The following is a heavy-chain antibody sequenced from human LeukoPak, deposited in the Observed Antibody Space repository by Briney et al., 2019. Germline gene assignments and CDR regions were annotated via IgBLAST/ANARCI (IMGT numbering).Heavy chain of an antibody. J-gene: IGHJ4*02. Sequence: GGSLRLSCAASGFTFSSYSMNWVRQAPGKGLEWVSYISSSSSTIYYADSVKGRFAISRDNAKNSLYLQMNSLRAEDTAVYYCAKGITMVQGPFDYWGQGTLVTVSS. CDR1: GFTFSSYS. CDR2: ISSSSSTI. V-gene: IGHV3-48*01. CDR3: AKGITMVQGPFDY. D-gene: IGHD3-10*01.